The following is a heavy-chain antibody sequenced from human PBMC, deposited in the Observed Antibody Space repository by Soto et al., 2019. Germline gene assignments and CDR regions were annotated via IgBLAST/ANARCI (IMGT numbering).Heavy chain of an antibody. CDR3: ARGAGVRYFDWLSPLIYYYGMGV. CDR1: GGSFSGYY. CDR2: INHSGST. J-gene: IGHJ6*02. D-gene: IGHD3-9*01. Sequence: SETLSLTCAVYGGSFSGYYWSWIRQPPGKGLEWIGEINHSGSTNYNPSLKSRVTISVDTSKNQFSLKLSSVTAADTAVYYCARGAGVRYFDWLSPLIYYYGMGVWGQGTTVTVSS. V-gene: IGHV4-34*01.